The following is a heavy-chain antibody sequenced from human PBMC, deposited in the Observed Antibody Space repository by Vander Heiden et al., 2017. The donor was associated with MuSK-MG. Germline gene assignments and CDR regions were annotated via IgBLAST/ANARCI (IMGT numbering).Heavy chain of an antibody. D-gene: IGHD2-15*01. Sequence: EVQLVESGGGLVKPGGSLRLSCAASGFTFSSYSMNWVRQAPGKGLEWVSSISSSSSYIYYADSVKGRFTISRDNAKNSLYLQMNRLRAEDTAVYYCASPTDERLVGYWGQGTLVTVSS. V-gene: IGHV3-21*01. J-gene: IGHJ4*02. CDR1: GFTFSSYS. CDR2: ISSSSSYI. CDR3: ASPTDERLVGY.